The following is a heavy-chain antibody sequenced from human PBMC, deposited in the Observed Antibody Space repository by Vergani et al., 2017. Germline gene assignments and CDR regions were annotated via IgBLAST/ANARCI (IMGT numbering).Heavy chain of an antibody. Sequence: QLQLQESGPRLVKPSETLSLTCSLSGMSISNNHYYWGWIRQPPGKGLGWIGSIYDSRNNNYSPSLKSRVSISVDTSKNQFSLNLTSVTAADTAVYYCARHLRQLARNDVFDIWGHGTLVTVSS. CDR2: IYDSRNN. CDR1: GMSISNNHYY. CDR3: ARHLRQLARNDVFDI. V-gene: IGHV4-39*01. D-gene: IGHD6-6*01. J-gene: IGHJ3*02.